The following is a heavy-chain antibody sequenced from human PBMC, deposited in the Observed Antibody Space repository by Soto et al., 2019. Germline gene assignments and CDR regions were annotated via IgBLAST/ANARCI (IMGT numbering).Heavy chain of an antibody. D-gene: IGHD3-16*01. J-gene: IGHJ4*02. Sequence: TSETLSLTCTVSGGSISSYYWSWIRQPPGKGLEWIGYIYYSGSTNYNPSLKSRVTISVDTSKNQFSLKLSSVTAADTAVYYCARGAGGLAYWGQGTLVTVSS. CDR1: GGSISSYY. CDR3: ARGAGGLAY. V-gene: IGHV4-59*01. CDR2: IYYSGST.